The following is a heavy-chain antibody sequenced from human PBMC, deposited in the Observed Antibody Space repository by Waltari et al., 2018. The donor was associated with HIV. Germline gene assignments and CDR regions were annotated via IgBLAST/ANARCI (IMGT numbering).Heavy chain of an antibody. CDR2: INQSGNT. Sequence: QVQLQQWGAGPLKPSETLSLTCAVYGGSFSNNFWSWIRDLPGKGLEWIGEINQSGNTRYNPSLKSRVITSVDTSKKQFSRKLRFVTAADTAMYYCARVFGGGHFDSWGQGTLLIVSS. CDR1: GGSFSNNF. J-gene: IGHJ4*02. D-gene: IGHD3-10*01. V-gene: IGHV4-34*02. CDR3: ARVFGGGHFDS.